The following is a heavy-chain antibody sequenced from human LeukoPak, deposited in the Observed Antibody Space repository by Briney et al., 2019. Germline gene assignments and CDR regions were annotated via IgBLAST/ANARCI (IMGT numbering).Heavy chain of an antibody. J-gene: IGHJ4*02. Sequence: GSLRLSCAASGFTFSTYSMNWIRQPPGKGLEWIGEINHSGSTNYNPSLKSRVTISVDTSKSQFSLKLSSVTAADTAVYYCARRLTGTPRGYFDYWGQGTLVTVTS. D-gene: IGHD1-7*01. CDR1: GFTFSTYS. CDR2: INHSGST. V-gene: IGHV4-34*01. CDR3: ARRLTGTPRGYFDY.